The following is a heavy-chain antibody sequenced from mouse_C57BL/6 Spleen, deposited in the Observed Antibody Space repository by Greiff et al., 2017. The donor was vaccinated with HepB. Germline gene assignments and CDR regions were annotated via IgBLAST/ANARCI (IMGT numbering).Heavy chain of an antibody. Sequence: QVQLQQPGAELVKPGASVKLSCKASGYTFTSYWMHWVKQRPGRGLEWIGRIDPNSGGTKYNEKFKSKATLTVDKPSSTAYMQLSSLTSEDSAVYYCARETSIYSNNQAWFAYWSHGALVTVSA. CDR3: ARETSIYSNNQAWFAY. J-gene: IGHJ3*01. CDR2: IDPNSGGT. CDR1: GYTFTSYW. V-gene: IGHV1-72*01. D-gene: IGHD2-5*01.